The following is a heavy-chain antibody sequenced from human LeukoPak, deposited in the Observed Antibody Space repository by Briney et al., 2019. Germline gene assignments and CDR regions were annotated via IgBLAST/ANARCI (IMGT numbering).Heavy chain of an antibody. J-gene: IGHJ4*02. V-gene: IGHV3-48*04. Sequence: PGGSLRLSCAASGFTFSSYSMSWVRQAPGKGLEWLSYISSTSSAIYYADSLKGRFTISRDNAKNSLYLQMDSLRAEDTAVYYCARVIGSYGDSAYRGQGTLVTVSS. CDR1: GFTFSSYS. CDR3: ARVIGSYGDSAY. CDR2: ISSTSSAI. D-gene: IGHD3-16*01.